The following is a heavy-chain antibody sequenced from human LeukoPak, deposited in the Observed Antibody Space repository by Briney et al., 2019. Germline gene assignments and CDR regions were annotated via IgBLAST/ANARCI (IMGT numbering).Heavy chain of an antibody. Sequence: GGSLRLSCAGSGFIFNNYAMHWVRQPPGKGLEWVSGISWNSGSIDYADSVKGRFTISRDNAKNSLYLQMNSLRVEDSALYYCARGGRGSAAVVAPRSFDIWGQGTMVTVSS. D-gene: IGHD3-22*01. J-gene: IGHJ3*02. V-gene: IGHV3-9*01. CDR1: GFIFNNYA. CDR3: ARGGRGSAAVVAPRSFDI. CDR2: ISWNSGSI.